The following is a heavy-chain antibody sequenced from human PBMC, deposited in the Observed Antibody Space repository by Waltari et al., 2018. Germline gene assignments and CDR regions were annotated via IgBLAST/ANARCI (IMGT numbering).Heavy chain of an antibody. D-gene: IGHD2-8*01. CDR2: IHPGNSDK. Sequence: YTFTTYWIGWVRQVPGGGLEWIGIIHPGNSDKRYTASVQGQVTISADTSTNTAYLQWSSLKASDTARYYCATTNGDYWGQGTLVLVSS. CDR3: ATTNGDY. J-gene: IGHJ4*01. V-gene: IGHV5-51*01. CDR1: YTFTTYW.